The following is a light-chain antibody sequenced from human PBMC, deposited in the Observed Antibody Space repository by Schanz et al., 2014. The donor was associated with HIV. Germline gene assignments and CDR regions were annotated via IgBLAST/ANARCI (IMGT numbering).Light chain of an antibody. CDR1: SADVGAYNY. CDR3: SSKATGGRAPFV. J-gene: IGLJ1*01. Sequence: QSVLTQPASVSGSPGQSVTISCTGTSADVGAYNYVSWYQQRPGRAPKLMISDVSSRPSGVSSRFSGSKSGNTASLTISGLQAEDEADYYCSSKATGGRAPFVFGGGTKLTFL. V-gene: IGLV2-14*03. CDR2: DVS.